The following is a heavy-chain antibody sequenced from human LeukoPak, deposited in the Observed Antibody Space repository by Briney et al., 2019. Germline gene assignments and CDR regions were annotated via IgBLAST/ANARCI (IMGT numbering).Heavy chain of an antibody. J-gene: IGHJ6*02. CDR2: ISSSGSTI. Sequence: PGGSLRLSCAASGFTFSDYYMSWIRQAPGKGLEWVSYISSSGSTIYYADSVKGRFTISRDNAKNSLYLQMNSLRAEDTAVYYCARDWLDYYGSGSPSDFYGMDVWGQGTTVTVSS. D-gene: IGHD3-10*01. CDR3: ARDWLDYYGSGSPSDFYGMDV. V-gene: IGHV3-11*04. CDR1: GFTFSDYY.